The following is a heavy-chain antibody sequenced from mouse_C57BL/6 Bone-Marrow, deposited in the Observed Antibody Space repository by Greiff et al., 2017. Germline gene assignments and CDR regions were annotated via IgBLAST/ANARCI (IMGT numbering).Heavy chain of an antibody. CDR2: ISDGGSYT. J-gene: IGHJ1*03. V-gene: IGHV5-4*01. CDR3: ARGRGDYYGSNYWYFGV. Sequence: EVQRVESGGGLVKPGGSLKLSCAASGFTFSSSAMSWVRQTPEKRLEWVATISDGGSYTYYPDNVKGRFTISRDNAKNNLYLQMSHLKSEDTAMYYCARGRGDYYGSNYWYFGVWGTGTTVTVSS. D-gene: IGHD1-1*01. CDR1: GFTFSSSA.